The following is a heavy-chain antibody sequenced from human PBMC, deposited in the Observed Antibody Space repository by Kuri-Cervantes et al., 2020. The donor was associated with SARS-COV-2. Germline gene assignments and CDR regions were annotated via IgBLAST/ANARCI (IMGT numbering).Heavy chain of an antibody. CDR3: ATWELLGGH. Sequence: SQTLSLTCAVYGGSFSGYYWSWIRQPPGKGLEWIGEINHSGSTNYNPSLKSRVTISVDTSKNQFSLKLSSVTAADTAVYYCATWELLGGHWGQGTLVTVSS. J-gene: IGHJ4*02. V-gene: IGHV4-34*01. CDR2: INHSGST. CDR1: GGSFSGYY. D-gene: IGHD1-26*01.